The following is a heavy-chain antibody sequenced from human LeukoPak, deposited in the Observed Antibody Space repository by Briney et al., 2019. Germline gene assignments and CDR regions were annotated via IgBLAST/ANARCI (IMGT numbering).Heavy chain of an antibody. CDR3: AKEMKSGGWPFDY. Sequence: PGGSLRLSCAASGFTFSTFAMSRVRQAPGKGLEWVSGISDGGDYTYYADSVKGRFTISRDNSKNTLFLQMNSLRADDTALYYCAKEMKSGGWPFDYWGQGALVTVSS. J-gene: IGHJ4*02. D-gene: IGHD6-19*01. V-gene: IGHV3-23*01. CDR2: ISDGGDYT. CDR1: GFTFSTFA.